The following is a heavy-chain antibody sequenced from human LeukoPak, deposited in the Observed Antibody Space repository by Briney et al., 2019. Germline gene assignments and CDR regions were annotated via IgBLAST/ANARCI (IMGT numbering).Heavy chain of an antibody. CDR3: ARQVHYPWSQFHY. CDR2: IYYSGST. D-gene: IGHD1-26*01. V-gene: IGHV4-39*01. J-gene: IGHJ4*02. Sequence: PSETLSLTCTVSGGSISSSSYYWGWIRQPPGKGLEWIGSIYYSGSTYYNPSLKSRVTISVDTSKNQFSLKLSAVTAADTAVYYCARQVHYPWSQFHYWAQGTLVTVSS. CDR1: GGSISSSSYY.